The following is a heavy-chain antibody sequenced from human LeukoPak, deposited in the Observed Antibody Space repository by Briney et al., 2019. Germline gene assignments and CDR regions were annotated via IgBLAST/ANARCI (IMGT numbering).Heavy chain of an antibody. Sequence: PGGSLRLSCAASGFTFSSYSMNWARQAPGKGLEWVSSISSSSSYIYYADSVKGRFTISRDNAKNSLYLQMNSLRAEDTAVYYCARDAKRKYSGSSQFDYWGQGTLVTVPS. CDR3: ARDAKRKYSGSSQFDY. D-gene: IGHD1-26*01. CDR1: GFTFSSYS. CDR2: ISSSSSYI. V-gene: IGHV3-21*01. J-gene: IGHJ4*02.